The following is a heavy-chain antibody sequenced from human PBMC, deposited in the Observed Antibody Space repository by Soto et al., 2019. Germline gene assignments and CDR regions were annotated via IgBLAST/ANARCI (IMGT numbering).Heavy chain of an antibody. V-gene: IGHV3-66*01. CDR3: ARSFGVALNAFDI. D-gene: IGHD3-3*01. Sequence: PGGSLRLSFATSGVTVSSNYMSWVRQAPGKGLEWVSVIYSGGSTYYAYSVKGRSTISRDNPKNTLYLQMNSLRAEDTAVYYCARSFGVALNAFDIWGQGTMVTVSS. J-gene: IGHJ3*02. CDR2: IYSGGST. CDR1: GVTVSSNY.